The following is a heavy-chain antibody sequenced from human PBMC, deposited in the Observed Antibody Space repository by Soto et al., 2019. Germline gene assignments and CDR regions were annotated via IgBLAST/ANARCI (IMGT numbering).Heavy chain of an antibody. D-gene: IGHD6-19*01. CDR2: INSDGSST. CDR1: GFTFSSYW. J-gene: IGHJ6*02. CDR3: ARGSSGWYVYYYYGMDV. Sequence: GGSLRLSCAASGFTFSSYWMHWVRQAPGKGLVWVSRINSDGSSTSYADSVKGRFTISRDNAKNTLYLQMNSLRAEDTAVYYCARGSSGWYVYYYYGMDVWGQGTTVTVSS. V-gene: IGHV3-74*01.